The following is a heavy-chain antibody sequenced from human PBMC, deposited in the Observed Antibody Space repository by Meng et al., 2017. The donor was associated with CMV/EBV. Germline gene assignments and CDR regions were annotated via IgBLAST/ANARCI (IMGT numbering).Heavy chain of an antibody. Sequence: GESLKISCAASGFTFSNYAMSWVRQAPGKGLEWVSGISSSGGTTHHADSVKDRFTISRDNSINTLYLQMSSLRPDDKAVFYCAKALCSTTTCTFDYWGQGILVTVSS. V-gene: IGHV3-23*01. D-gene: IGHD2-2*01. CDR3: AKALCSTTTCTFDY. CDR1: GFTFSNYA. CDR2: ISSSGGTT. J-gene: IGHJ4*02.